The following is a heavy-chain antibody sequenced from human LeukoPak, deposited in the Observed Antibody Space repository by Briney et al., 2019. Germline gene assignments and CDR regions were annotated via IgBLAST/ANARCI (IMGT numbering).Heavy chain of an antibody. D-gene: IGHD4-23*01. Sequence: SETLSLTCSVSGGSVSSPIFYWNWIRQHPGKGLEWIGYIYYTGDTFYNPYLKSRVTMSLDTSDNQFSLKMSSVTAADTAMYYCGKVGGNSSSWGQGTLVTVSS. CDR2: IYYTGDT. CDR1: GGSVSSPIFY. V-gene: IGHV4-31*03. J-gene: IGHJ5*02. CDR3: GKVGGNSSS.